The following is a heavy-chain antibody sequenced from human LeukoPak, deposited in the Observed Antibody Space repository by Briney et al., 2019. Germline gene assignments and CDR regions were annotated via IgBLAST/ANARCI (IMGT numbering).Heavy chain of an antibody. Sequence: SETLSLTCAVYGGSFSGYYGSWIRQPPGKGLEWIGEINHSGSTNYNPSLKSRVTISVDTSKNQFSLKLSSVTAADTAVYYCARGNTMIVVVTRGYYFDYWGQGTLVTVSS. D-gene: IGHD3-22*01. CDR2: INHSGST. CDR1: GGSFSGYY. J-gene: IGHJ4*02. V-gene: IGHV4-34*01. CDR3: ARGNTMIVVVTRGYYFDY.